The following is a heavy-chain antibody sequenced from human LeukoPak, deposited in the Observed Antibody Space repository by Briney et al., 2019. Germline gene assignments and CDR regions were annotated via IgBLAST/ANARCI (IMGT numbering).Heavy chain of an antibody. V-gene: IGHV4-59*08. CDR3: ARQTGYGLVSFDF. D-gene: IGHD3-10*01. J-gene: IGHJ4*02. Sequence: SETLSLTCTVSGGSISGYYWNWIRQPPGKGLEWIGYIYYSGSTNYNPSLKSRVTISLDTSKNQFSLKLSSVTAADTAVYYCARQTGYGLVSFDFWGQGTLVTVS. CDR1: GGSISGYY. CDR2: IYYSGST.